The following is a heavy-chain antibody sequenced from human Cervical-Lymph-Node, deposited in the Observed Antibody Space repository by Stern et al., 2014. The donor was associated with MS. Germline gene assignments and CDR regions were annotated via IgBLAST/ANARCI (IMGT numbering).Heavy chain of an antibody. D-gene: IGHD3-22*01. J-gene: IGHJ6*02. Sequence: EVQLVESGGDLVQPGGSLRLSCAASGFTFNKYAMNWVRQAPGKGLEWVSTISGSGGSIYYADSVKGRFTISRDNSDNTLYLQMHSLRAEDTAIYYCAKQYFDSSGYSYYYGMDVWGQGTTVTVSS. CDR1: GFTFNKYA. CDR3: AKQYFDSSGYSYYYGMDV. V-gene: IGHV3-23*04. CDR2: ISGSGGSI.